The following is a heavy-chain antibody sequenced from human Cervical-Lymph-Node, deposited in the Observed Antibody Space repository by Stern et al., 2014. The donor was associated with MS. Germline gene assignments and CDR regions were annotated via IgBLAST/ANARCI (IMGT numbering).Heavy chain of an antibody. CDR2: ISYSGTT. Sequence: QVQLQESGPGLVKPSETLSLSCTVSGGSISSRTHYWGWIRQPPGKGLEWIGSISYSGTTYYNPALKSRVPISVATSKNHFSLKLPSVTAADTVVYYCARQDYFYDSSGYLDAFDIWGQGTMVTVSS. V-gene: IGHV4-39*01. CDR1: GGSISSRTHY. J-gene: IGHJ3*02. D-gene: IGHD3-22*01. CDR3: ARQDYFYDSSGYLDAFDI.